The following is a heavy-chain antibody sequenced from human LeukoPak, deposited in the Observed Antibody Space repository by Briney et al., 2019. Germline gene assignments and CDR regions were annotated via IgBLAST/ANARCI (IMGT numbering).Heavy chain of an antibody. J-gene: IGHJ4*02. CDR1: GYTFTNYD. CDR2: MNPSSGNT. D-gene: IGHD1-26*01. V-gene: IGHV1-8*01. Sequence: GASVKVSCKASGYTFTNYDINWVRQATGQGLEWMGWMNPSSGNTGYAQKFQGRVTMTWNTSISTAYMELSSLRSEDTAVYYCARAPPWSGSFYCFDYWGQGTLVTVSS. CDR3: ARAPPWSGSFYCFDY.